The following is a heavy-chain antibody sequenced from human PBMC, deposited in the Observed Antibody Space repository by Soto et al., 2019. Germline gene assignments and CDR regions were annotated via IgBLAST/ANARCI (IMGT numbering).Heavy chain of an antibody. J-gene: IGHJ4*02. CDR1: GFIFSNYG. D-gene: IGHD1-26*01. Sequence: LRLSCVASGFIFSNYGISWLRQGPGKGLEWVSAISGSGGSTYYADSVKGRFAISRDDSKQTAYLEMKSLRAEDTAVYYCGRDPYSGARYYLDLWGQGTQVTVSS. CDR2: ISGSGGST. V-gene: IGHV3-23*01. CDR3: GRDPYSGARYYLDL.